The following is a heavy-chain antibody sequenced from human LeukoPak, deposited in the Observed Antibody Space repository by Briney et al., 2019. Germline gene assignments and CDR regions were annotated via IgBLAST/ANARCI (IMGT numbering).Heavy chain of an antibody. CDR1: AGSTSSSSYY. CDR2: IYYSGST. V-gene: IGHV4-39*01. J-gene: IGHJ5*01. CDR3: AGHLRGTVTRCWFDS. Sequence: SETTSPPSTVSAGSTSSSSYYWGWIRQPPGKGLEWIGSIYYSGSTYYNPSLKSRVTISVDTSKNQFSLKLSSVTAADTAVYYCAGHLRGTVTRCWFDSWGRGTLVTVSS. D-gene: IGHD4-17*01.